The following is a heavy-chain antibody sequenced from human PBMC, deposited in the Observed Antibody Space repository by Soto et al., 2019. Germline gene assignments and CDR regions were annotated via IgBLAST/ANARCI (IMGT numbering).Heavy chain of an antibody. D-gene: IGHD3-9*01. Sequence: LRLSCAASGFRFSSYAMHWVRQAPGKGLEWVAVISYDEHNRYYADSVQGRFTVSRDNSKNVLFLQMNSLTTEDTALYFCARDSYDVLTGQKRYFDHWGQGTLVTVSS. CDR1: GFRFSSYA. J-gene: IGHJ4*02. CDR2: ISYDEHNR. CDR3: ARDSYDVLTGQKRYFDH. V-gene: IGHV3-30-3*01.